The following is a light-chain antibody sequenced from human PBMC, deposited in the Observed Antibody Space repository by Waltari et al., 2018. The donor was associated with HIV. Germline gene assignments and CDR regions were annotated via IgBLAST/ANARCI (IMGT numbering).Light chain of an antibody. CDR2: EVS. J-gene: IGLJ1*01. CDR1: SSDVGGYNS. Sequence: QSALTQPRSVSGSPGQSVTISCTGTSSDVGGYNSVSWYQQHPGKAPKLLIYEVSKWPSWVPDRFSGSKSGNTASLTISGLRADDEADYYCYSYGGTYNVFGTGTKVTIL. V-gene: IGLV2-11*01. CDR3: YSYGGTYNV.